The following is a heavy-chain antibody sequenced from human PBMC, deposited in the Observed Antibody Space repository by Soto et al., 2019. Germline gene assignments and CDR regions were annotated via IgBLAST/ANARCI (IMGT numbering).Heavy chain of an antibody. Sequence: PSETLSLTCTVSGGSISSSSYYWGWIRQPPGKGLEWIGGIYYSGSTYYNPSLKSRVTISVDTSKNQFSLKLTSVTAADTAVYYCARHLPRIAVTGIEYWGQGTLVTVSS. CDR1: GGSISSSSYY. V-gene: IGHV4-39*01. D-gene: IGHD6-19*01. CDR2: IYYSGST. CDR3: ARHLPRIAVTGIEY. J-gene: IGHJ4*02.